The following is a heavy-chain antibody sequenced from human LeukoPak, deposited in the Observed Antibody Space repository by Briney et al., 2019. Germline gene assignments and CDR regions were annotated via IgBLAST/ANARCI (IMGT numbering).Heavy chain of an antibody. CDR3: AKGWSGYFRSPFDL. V-gene: IGHV3-23*01. J-gene: IGHJ3*01. Sequence: GGSLRLSCAASGFTFSNAWMSWVRQAPGKGLEWVSVVTGDSGTIHYSDSVKGRFTISRGNSKNTLYLQMNNLRAEDTAVYYCAKGWSGYFRSPFDLWGQGTMVTVSS. D-gene: IGHD3-3*01. CDR2: VTGDSGTI. CDR1: GFTFSNAW.